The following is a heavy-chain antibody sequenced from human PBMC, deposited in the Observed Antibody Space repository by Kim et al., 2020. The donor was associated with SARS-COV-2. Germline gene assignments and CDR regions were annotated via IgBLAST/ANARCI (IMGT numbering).Heavy chain of an antibody. V-gene: IGHV3-30*18. Sequence: GGSLRLSCAASGFTFSSYGMHWVRQAPGKGLEWVAVISYDGSNKYYADSVKGRFTISRDNSKNTLYLQMNSLRAEDTAVYYCAKGFPGGNSGPFDYWGQG. CDR1: GFTFSSYG. D-gene: IGHD2-21*02. CDR3: AKGFPGGNSGPFDY. J-gene: IGHJ4*02. CDR2: ISYDGSNK.